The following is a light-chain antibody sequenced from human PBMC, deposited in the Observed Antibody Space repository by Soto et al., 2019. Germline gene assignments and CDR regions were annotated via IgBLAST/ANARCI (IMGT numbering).Light chain of an antibody. CDR2: GNS. CDR3: QSYDSSLSVV. J-gene: IGLJ2*01. CDR1: SSNIGAGYD. Sequence: QSVLTQPPSVSGAPGQRVTISCTGSSSNIGAGYDVHWYQQLPGTAPKLLIYGNSNRPSGVPDRFSGSKSGTSASLAITGRQAEDEADYYCQSYDSSLSVVFGGGTKVNVL. V-gene: IGLV1-40*01.